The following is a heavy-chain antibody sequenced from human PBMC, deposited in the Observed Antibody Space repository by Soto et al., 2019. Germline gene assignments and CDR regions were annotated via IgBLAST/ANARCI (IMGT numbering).Heavy chain of an antibody. J-gene: IGHJ4*02. V-gene: IGHV3-23*01. CDR3: ATSHGGH. Sequence: GESLKISCSASGFTFSNSDLAWVRQSPGEGLKYVSVISGDGGGNLRHYADSVKGRFIISRDNSKNTLYLQMNSLRAEDTAVYYCATSHGGHWGQGTLVTVSS. CDR1: GFTFSNSD. CDR2: ISGDGGGN. D-gene: IGHD3-10*01.